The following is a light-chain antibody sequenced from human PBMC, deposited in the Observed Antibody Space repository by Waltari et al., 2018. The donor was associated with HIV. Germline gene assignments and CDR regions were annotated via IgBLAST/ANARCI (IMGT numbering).Light chain of an antibody. CDR3: AAWDDSLSGYV. CDR1: SSPLGSGH. V-gene: IGLV1-47*01. CDR2: SSN. Sequence: QSVLTLPPSASGPPGQRVTISCSGSSSPLGSGHSYWYQQVPGTAPKLHIYSSNHRPSGVPDRFSGSKSGTSASLAISGLRSEDEADYYCAAWDDSLSGYVFGTGTKVTVL. J-gene: IGLJ1*01.